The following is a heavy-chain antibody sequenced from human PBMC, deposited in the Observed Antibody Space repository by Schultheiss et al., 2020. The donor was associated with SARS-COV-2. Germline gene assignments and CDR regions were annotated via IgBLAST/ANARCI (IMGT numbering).Heavy chain of an antibody. CDR3: ARDQGLIVLRYFDWFLDY. J-gene: IGHJ4*02. V-gene: IGHV3-23*01. CDR1: GFTFSSYA. Sequence: GGSLRLSCAASGFTFSSYAMSWVRQAPGKGLEWVSAISGSGGSTYYADSVKGRFTISRDNSKNTLYLQMNSLRAEDTAVYYCARDQGLIVLRYFDWFLDYWGQGTLVTVSS. CDR2: ISGSGGST. D-gene: IGHD3-9*01.